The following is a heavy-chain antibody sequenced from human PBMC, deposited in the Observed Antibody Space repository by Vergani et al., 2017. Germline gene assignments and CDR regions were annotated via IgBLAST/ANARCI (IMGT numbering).Heavy chain of an antibody. CDR3: AREEVDYYNSRGGAFDI. CDR2: IYHSGST. D-gene: IGHD3-22*01. CDR1: GGSISSGGYS. Sequence: QLQLQESGSGLVKPSQTLSLTCAVSGGSISSGGYSWSWIRQPPGKGLEWIGYIYHSGSTYYNPSLKSRVTISVDRAKNQFYQELSSGTAEDKGVYYCAREEVDYYNSRGGAFDIWGQGTMVTVSS. V-gene: IGHV4-30-2*01. J-gene: IGHJ3*02.